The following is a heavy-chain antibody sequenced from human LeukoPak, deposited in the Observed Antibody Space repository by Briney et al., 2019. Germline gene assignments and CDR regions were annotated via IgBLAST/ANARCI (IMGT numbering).Heavy chain of an antibody. CDR1: GSTFSNDL. Sequence: GGSLRLSCAASGSTFSNDLMTWVRQGPGKGLEWVSSISGSGGSTYYADSVKGRFTISRDNSKKKLYLQMNSLRAEDTAAYYCAKGYGDYWGQGTLLTVSS. D-gene: IGHD3-16*01. CDR3: AKGYGDY. V-gene: IGHV3-23*01. CDR2: ISGSGGST. J-gene: IGHJ4*02.